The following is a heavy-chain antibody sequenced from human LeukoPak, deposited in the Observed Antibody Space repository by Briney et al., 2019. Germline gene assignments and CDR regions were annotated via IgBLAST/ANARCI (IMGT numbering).Heavy chain of an antibody. D-gene: IGHD3-22*01. V-gene: IGHV4-30-2*01. CDR1: GGSISSGGYS. J-gene: IGHJ5*02. CDR2: IYHSGST. Sequence: SETLSLTGAVSGGSISSGGYSWSWIRQPPGKGLEWIGYIYHSGSTYYNPSLKSRVTISVDRSKNQFSLKLSSVTAADTAVYYCARDQGGYYDSSAYGNWFDPWGQGTLVTVSS. CDR3: ARDQGGYYDSSAYGNWFDP.